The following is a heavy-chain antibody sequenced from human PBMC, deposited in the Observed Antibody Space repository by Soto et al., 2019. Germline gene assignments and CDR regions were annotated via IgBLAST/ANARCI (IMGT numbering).Heavy chain of an antibody. D-gene: IGHD3-10*01. CDR1: GFSVNTRGVG. CDR3: AHSRRPIISMVRVKYRTDSFDY. V-gene: IGHV2-5*02. Sequence: GSGPTLVNPTQTLTLTCTFSGFSVNTRGVGEGWIRQPPGKALEWLALIYWDDDKRYSPSLKSRLTISKDTSKNQVVLRLTNMEPLDTGTYYFAHSRRPIISMVRVKYRTDSFDYWGQGTQVTVSS. CDR2: IYWDDDK. J-gene: IGHJ4*02.